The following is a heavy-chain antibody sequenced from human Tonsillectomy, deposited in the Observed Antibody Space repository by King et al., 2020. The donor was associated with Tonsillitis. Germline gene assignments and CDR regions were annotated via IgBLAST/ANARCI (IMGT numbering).Heavy chain of an antibody. CDR2: ISSSDGST. D-gene: IGHD2-2*01. J-gene: IGHJ5*02. CDR3: ARDSYCSSTSCYTEGWFDP. V-gene: IGHV3-23*04. Sequence: VQLVESGGGLVQPGGSLRLSCAASGFTFNNYVMSWVRQAPGRGLEWVSGISSSDGSTYYAESVKGRLTISRDNSKTTPYLQMNSLRAEDTAVYYCARDSYCSSTSCYTEGWFDPWGQGTLVTVSS. CDR1: GFTFNNYV.